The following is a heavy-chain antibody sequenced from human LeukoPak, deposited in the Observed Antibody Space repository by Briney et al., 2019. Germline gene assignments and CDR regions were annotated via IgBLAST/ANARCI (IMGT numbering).Heavy chain of an antibody. CDR1: GFTFTTHA. CDR2: ISTSGANT. Sequence: GGSLRLSCVVSGFTFTTHAMSWVRQAPGKELEWVSSISTSGANTYYTTPVEGRFTISRDNSKNTLYLQMNSLRAEDTAVYYCAKWDSSGYYYGMFDYWGQGTLVTVSS. V-gene: IGHV3-23*01. D-gene: IGHD3-22*01. J-gene: IGHJ4*02. CDR3: AKWDSSGYYYGMFDY.